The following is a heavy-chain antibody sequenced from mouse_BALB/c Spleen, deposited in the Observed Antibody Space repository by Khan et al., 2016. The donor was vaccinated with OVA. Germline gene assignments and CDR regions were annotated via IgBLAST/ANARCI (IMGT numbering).Heavy chain of an antibody. D-gene: IGHD2-12*01. V-gene: IGHV6-6*02. CDR1: GFTFSNYW. CDR3: WIVQ. J-gene: IGHJ2*01. CDR2: IRLTSDDYVT. Sequence: EVKLEESGGGLVQPGGSMKLSCVASGFTFSNYWMNWVRQSPEKGLEWVAEIRLTSDDYVTHYAESVKGRFTIERADSKSSVYLTMNNLRAEDTGIYYSWIVQWGQGTTLTVSS.